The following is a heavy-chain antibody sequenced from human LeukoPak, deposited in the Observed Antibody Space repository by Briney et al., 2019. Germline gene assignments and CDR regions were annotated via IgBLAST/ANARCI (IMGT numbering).Heavy chain of an antibody. Sequence: GGSLRLSCAASGFTFSSYSMNWVRQAPGKGLVWVSSISSSSSYIYYADSVKGRFTISRDNAKNSLYLQMNSLRAEDTAVYFCVRGQRSGRSEYSYYYMDIWGNGTTVTVSS. V-gene: IGHV3-21*01. CDR2: ISSSSSYI. CDR1: GFTFSSYS. CDR3: VRGQRSGRSEYSYYYMDI. D-gene: IGHD1-26*01. J-gene: IGHJ6*03.